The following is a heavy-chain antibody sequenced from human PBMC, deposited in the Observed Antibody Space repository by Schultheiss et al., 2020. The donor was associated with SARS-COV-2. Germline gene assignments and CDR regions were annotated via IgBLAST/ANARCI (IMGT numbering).Heavy chain of an antibody. D-gene: IGHD3-3*01. V-gene: IGHV1-18*04. Sequence: ASVKVSCKASGYTLTGYYVHWVRQAPGQGLEWMGWISAYNGNTNYAQKLQGRVTMTTDTSTSTAYMELRSLRSDDTAVYYCARDFGERYYYYMDVWGKGTTVTVSS. CDR1: GYTLTGYY. CDR2: ISAYNGNT. CDR3: ARDFGERYYYYMDV. J-gene: IGHJ6*03.